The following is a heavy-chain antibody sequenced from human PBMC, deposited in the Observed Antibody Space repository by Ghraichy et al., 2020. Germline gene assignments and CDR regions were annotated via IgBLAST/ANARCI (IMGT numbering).Heavy chain of an antibody. CDR2: IYYSGST. D-gene: IGHD3-22*01. CDR3: ARGPHYYDIGRAAFDI. J-gene: IGHJ3*02. CDR1: GGSISSYY. V-gene: IGHV4-59*01. Sequence: SETLSLTCTVSGGSISSYYWSWIRQPSGKGLEWIGYIYYSGSTNYNPSLKSRVTISVDTSKNQLSLKLSSVTAADTAVYYCARGPHYYDIGRAAFDIWGQGTVVTVSS.